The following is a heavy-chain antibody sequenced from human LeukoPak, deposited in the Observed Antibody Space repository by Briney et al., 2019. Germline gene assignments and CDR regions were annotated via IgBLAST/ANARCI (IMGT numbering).Heavy chain of an antibody. D-gene: IGHD3-10*01. J-gene: IGHJ4*02. CDR2: ISSSSSYI. Sequence: GGSLRFSCAASGFTFSSYAMSWVRQAPGKGLEWVSSISSSSSYIYYADSVKGRFTISRDNAKNSLYLQMNSLRAEDTAVYYCATLSGSYLKVDYWGQGTLVTVSS. CDR3: ATLSGSYLKVDY. CDR1: GFTFSSYA. V-gene: IGHV3-21*01.